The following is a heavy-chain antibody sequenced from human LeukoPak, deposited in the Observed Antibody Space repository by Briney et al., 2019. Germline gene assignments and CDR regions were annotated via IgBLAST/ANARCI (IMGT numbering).Heavy chain of an antibody. CDR1: GFTFSSYS. Sequence: GSLRLSCAASGFTFSSYSMNWVRQAPGKGLEWVSSISSSSSYIYYADSVKGRFTISRDNAKNSLYLQMNSLRAEDTAVYYCARVLDYGDSFDYWGQGTLVTVSS. V-gene: IGHV3-21*01. CDR2: ISSSSSYI. CDR3: ARVLDYGDSFDY. J-gene: IGHJ4*02. D-gene: IGHD4-17*01.